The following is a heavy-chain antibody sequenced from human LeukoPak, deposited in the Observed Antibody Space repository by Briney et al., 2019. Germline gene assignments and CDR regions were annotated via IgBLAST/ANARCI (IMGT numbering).Heavy chain of an antibody. CDR2: IIPIFGTA. D-gene: IGHD7-27*01. J-gene: IGHJ6*02. V-gene: IGHV1-69*13. CDR1: GGAFSSYA. CDR3: ARGSLGIPHGMDV. Sequence: ASVKVSCKASGGAFSSYAISWVRQAPGQGLEWMGGIIPIFGTANYAQKFQGRVTITADESTSTAYMELSSLRSEDTAVYYCARGSLGIPHGMDVWGQGTTVTVSS.